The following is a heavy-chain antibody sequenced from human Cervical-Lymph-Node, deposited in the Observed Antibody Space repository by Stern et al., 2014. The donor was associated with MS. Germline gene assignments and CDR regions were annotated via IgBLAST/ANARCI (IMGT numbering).Heavy chain of an antibody. D-gene: IGHD3-16*01. V-gene: IGHV1-18*01. CDR3: ARSGVSF. J-gene: IGHJ4*02. Sequence: QVQLGQSGPEVKKPGASVKVSCKASGYTFTNYGINWVRQAPGQGLEWMGRISTNDGNTHYAQKIQGRVTMTTDTSTTTAYMELRSVRSDDTAVYYCARSGVSFWGRGTLVTVSS. CDR1: GYTFTNYG. CDR2: ISTNDGNT.